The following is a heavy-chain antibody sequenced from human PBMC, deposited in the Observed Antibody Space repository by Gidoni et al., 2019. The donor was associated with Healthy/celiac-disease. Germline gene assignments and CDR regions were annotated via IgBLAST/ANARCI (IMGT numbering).Heavy chain of an antibody. CDR1: GYTFTSYG. D-gene: IGHD3-22*01. J-gene: IGHJ3*02. CDR2: ISAYNGNT. V-gene: IGHV1-18*01. Sequence: QVQLVQSGAEVKKPGASVKVSCKASGYTFTSYGISWVRQAPGQGLEWMGWISAYNGNTNDAQKLQGRVTMTTDTSTSTAYMELRSLRSDDTAVYYCARMDYYDSSGYKYGAGAFDIWGQGTMVTVSS. CDR3: ARMDYYDSSGYKYGAGAFDI.